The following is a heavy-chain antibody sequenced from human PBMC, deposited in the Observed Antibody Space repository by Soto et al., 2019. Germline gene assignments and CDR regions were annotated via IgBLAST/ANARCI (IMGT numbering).Heavy chain of an antibody. J-gene: IGHJ6*02. CDR3: TGGAGCFYGVDV. V-gene: IGHV3-48*03. Sequence: GGPLRLSCAASGFNFSDYEMNWVRQATGKGLEWIAHISFSGSTIYYADSVKGRFSISRDNSKNFLYLQMSGLRADDSAVYYCTGGAGCFYGVDVWGLGTTVTVSS. CDR2: ISFSGSTI. CDR1: GFNFSDYE. D-gene: IGHD3-16*01.